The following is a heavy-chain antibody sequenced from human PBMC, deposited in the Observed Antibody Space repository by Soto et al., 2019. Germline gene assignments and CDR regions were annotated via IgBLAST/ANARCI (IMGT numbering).Heavy chain of an antibody. CDR3: ARSYYYDSSGYLTRYYYYGMDV. V-gene: IGHV3-66*01. CDR2: IYSGGST. D-gene: IGHD3-22*01. J-gene: IGHJ6*02. Sequence: PGGSLRLSCAASGFTVSSNYMSWVRQAPGKGLEWVSVIYSGGSTYYADSVKGRFTISRDNSKNTLYLQMNSLRAEYTAVYYCARSYYYDSSGYLTRYYYYGMDVWGQGTTVTVSS. CDR1: GFTVSSNY.